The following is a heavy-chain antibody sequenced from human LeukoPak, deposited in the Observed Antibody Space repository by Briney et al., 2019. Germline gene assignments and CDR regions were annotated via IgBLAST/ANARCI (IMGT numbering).Heavy chain of an antibody. CDR3: ARAWREQGYYYYYYMDV. Sequence: SQTLSLTCAISGDSVSSNSAAWDWLRQSPSRGLEWLGRTYYRSKWYNDYAVSVKSRITINPDTSKNQFSLQLNSVTPEDTAVYYCARAWREQGYYYYYYMDVWGKGTTVTVSS. V-gene: IGHV6-1*01. D-gene: IGHD1-26*01. J-gene: IGHJ6*03. CDR1: GDSVSSNSAA. CDR2: TYYRSKWYN.